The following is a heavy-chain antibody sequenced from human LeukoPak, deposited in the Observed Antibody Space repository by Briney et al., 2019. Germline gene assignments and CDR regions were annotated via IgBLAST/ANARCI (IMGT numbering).Heavy chain of an antibody. D-gene: IGHD3-22*01. Sequence: QPGGSLRLSCAASGFTFSSYSMNWVRQAPGKGLEWVSYISSSSSTIYYADSVKGRFTISRDDAKNSLYLQMNSLRAEDTAVYYCARDDRDYDSSGSDAFDIWGQGTMVTASS. CDR1: GFTFSSYS. V-gene: IGHV3-48*01. CDR2: ISSSSSTI. J-gene: IGHJ3*02. CDR3: ARDDRDYDSSGSDAFDI.